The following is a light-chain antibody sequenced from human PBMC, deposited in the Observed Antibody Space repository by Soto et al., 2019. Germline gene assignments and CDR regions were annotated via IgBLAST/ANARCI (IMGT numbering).Light chain of an antibody. CDR2: EAS. Sequence: DIQMTQSPSTLSASVGDRVTITCRASQSISGSLAWYQQKPGKAPKLLIYEASNLKSGVRSRFSGSGSGTEDPLTISSLQRDDSASYYCQQYNGYWTFGQGTRVEIK. CDR1: QSISGS. CDR3: QQYNGYWT. J-gene: IGKJ1*01. V-gene: IGKV1-5*03.